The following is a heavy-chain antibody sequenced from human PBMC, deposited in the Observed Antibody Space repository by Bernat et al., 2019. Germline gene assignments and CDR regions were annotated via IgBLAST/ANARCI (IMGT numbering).Heavy chain of an antibody. CDR1: GFSLSTSGVG. Sequence: QITLKESGPTLVKPTQTLTLTCTFSGFSLSTSGVGVGWIRQPPGKALEWLALIYWDDDKRYSPSLKSRLTITKDTSKNQVVLTMTNMDPVDTATYYCAQRTIFCGYNNYCYYYGMDVWGQGTTVTVSS. V-gene: IGHV2-5*02. CDR2: IYWDDDK. J-gene: IGHJ6*02. CDR3: AQRTIFCGYNNYCYYYGMDV. D-gene: IGHD3-9*01.